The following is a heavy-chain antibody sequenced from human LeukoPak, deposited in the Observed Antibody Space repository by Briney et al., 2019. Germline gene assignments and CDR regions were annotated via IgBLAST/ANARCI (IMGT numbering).Heavy chain of an antibody. CDR3: ARDRPVRGVPPYPFDY. Sequence: SGGSLRLSCAASGFTFSSYCMTWVRQAPGKGLEWVSYISGNSSTIYYADSVKGRFTISRDNAKNSLYLQMNSLRAEDTAVYYCARDRPVRGVPPYPFDYWGQGTLVTVSS. J-gene: IGHJ4*02. D-gene: IGHD3-10*01. CDR1: GFTFSSYC. V-gene: IGHV3-48*01. CDR2: ISGNSSTI.